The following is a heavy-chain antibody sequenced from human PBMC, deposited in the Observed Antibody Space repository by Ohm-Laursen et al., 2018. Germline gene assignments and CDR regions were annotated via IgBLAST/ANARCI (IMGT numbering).Heavy chain of an antibody. Sequence: SVKVSCKASGYTFTSYYMHWVRQAPGQGLEWMGIINPSGGSTSYAQKFQGRVTMTRDTSTSTVYMELSSLRSEDTAVYYCARDRVVVADNFYYYYGMDVWGQGTTVTVS. J-gene: IGHJ6*02. CDR1: GYTFTSYY. CDR2: INPSGGST. CDR3: ARDRVVVADNFYYYYGMDV. D-gene: IGHD2-15*01. V-gene: IGHV1-46*01.